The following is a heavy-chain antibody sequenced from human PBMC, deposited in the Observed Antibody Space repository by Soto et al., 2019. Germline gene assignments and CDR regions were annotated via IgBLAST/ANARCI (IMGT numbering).Heavy chain of an antibody. CDR1: GFTFSSYS. D-gene: IGHD3-16*02. CDR3: ARDGGITFGGVIPIDALDI. Sequence: GGSLRLSCAASGFTFSSYSMNWVRQAPGKGLEWVSYISSSSTIYYADSVKGRFTISRDNAKNSLYLQMNSLRAEDTAVYYCARDGGITFGGVIPIDALDIWGQGTMVTVSS. J-gene: IGHJ3*02. CDR2: ISSSSTI. V-gene: IGHV3-48*01.